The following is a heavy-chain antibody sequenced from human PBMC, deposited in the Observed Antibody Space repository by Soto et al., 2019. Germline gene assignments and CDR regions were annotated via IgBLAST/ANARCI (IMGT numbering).Heavy chain of an antibody. D-gene: IGHD3-9*01. CDR1: GFPFSAYD. Sequence: PGGSLRLSCTGSGFPFSAYDMNWVRQVPGKGPEWISSITSKTGQIYYAESVKGRFTISRDNDKNSLYLEMNRLGAEDTAVYLCARDLFAGQQLVIHGIEPWGQGNRVTVSS. J-gene: IGHJ5*02. CDR2: ITSKTGQI. V-gene: IGHV3-21*06. CDR3: ARDLFAGQQLVIHGIEP.